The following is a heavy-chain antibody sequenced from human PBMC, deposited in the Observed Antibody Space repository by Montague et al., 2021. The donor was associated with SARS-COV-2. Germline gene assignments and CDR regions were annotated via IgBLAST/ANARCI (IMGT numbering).Heavy chain of an antibody. CDR2: ISYDGSNK. D-gene: IGHD3-9*01. V-gene: IGHV3-33*05. CDR3: ARDPKYYDILTGYLIARSYYYYYGMDV. Sequence: LRLSCAASGFTSGSYGMHWVRQAPGKGLEWVAVISYDGSNKYYADSVKGRFTISRDNSKNTLYLQMNSLRAEDTAVYYCARDPKYYDILTGYLIARSYYYYYGMDVWGQGTTVTVSS. J-gene: IGHJ6*02. CDR1: GFTSGSYG.